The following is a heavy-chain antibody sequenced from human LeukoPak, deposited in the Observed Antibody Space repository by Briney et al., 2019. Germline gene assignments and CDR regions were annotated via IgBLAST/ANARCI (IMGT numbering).Heavy chain of an antibody. D-gene: IGHD6-6*01. CDR1: GFTFSSYA. J-gene: IGHJ4*02. CDR3: AKGVEYSSSSGFDY. Sequence: GGSLRLSCAASGFTFSSYAMSWVRQAPGKGLEWVSVISGSGGSTYYADSVKGRFTISRDNSKNTLYLQMNSLRAEDTAVYYCAKGVEYSSSSGFDYWGQGTLVTVSS. V-gene: IGHV3-23*01. CDR2: ISGSGGST.